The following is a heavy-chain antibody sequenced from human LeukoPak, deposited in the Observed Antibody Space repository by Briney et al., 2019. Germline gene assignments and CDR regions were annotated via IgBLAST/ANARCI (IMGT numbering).Heavy chain of an antibody. Sequence: GGSLRLSCAASGFTFSDYYMSWIRQAPGKGLEWVSYISSSDSAIYYADSVKGRFTISRDNAKNSLYLQMNSLRVEDTAVYYCARVSLAGTGPFDIWGQGTMVTVSS. CDR1: GFTFSDYY. D-gene: IGHD6-19*01. V-gene: IGHV3-11*04. CDR3: ARVSLAGTGPFDI. J-gene: IGHJ3*02. CDR2: ISSSDSAI.